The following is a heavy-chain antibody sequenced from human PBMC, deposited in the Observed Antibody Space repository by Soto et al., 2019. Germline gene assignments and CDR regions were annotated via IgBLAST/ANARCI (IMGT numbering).Heavy chain of an antibody. CDR1: GFTFSNYW. J-gene: IGHJ4*02. CDR3: ARDILVNNHGSGNFEY. V-gene: IGHV3-74*01. D-gene: IGHD1-26*01. CDR2: VNVDGGGT. Sequence: EVQLVESGGGLVQPGGSLRLSCATSGFTFSNYWMHWVRQAPGKGLVWVSSVNVDGGGTSYADSVKGRFTITRDNSKSTLYLQMSGLGAEDKAVNYRARDILVNNHGSGNFEYWGQGTLVTVCS.